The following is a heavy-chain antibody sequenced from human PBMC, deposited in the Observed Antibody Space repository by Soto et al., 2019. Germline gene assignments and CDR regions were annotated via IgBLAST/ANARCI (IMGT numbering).Heavy chain of an antibody. Sequence: GGSLRLSCAASGFTFGDYAMHWVRQAPGKGLEWVSGIGWNSGGITYAESVKGRFTVSRDNAKNSLYLHMNSLKTEDTALYYCAKLDCNGVCTSYWGQGALVTVSS. J-gene: IGHJ4*02. CDR2: IGWNSGGI. CDR1: GFTFGDYA. D-gene: IGHD2-8*01. CDR3: AKLDCNGVCTSY. V-gene: IGHV3-9*01.